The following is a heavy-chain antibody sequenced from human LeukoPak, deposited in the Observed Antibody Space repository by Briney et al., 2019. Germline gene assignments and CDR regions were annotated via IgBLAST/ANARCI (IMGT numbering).Heavy chain of an antibody. CDR1: GYTFTGYY. CDR2: INPNSGGT. V-gene: IGHV1-2*02. D-gene: IGHD3-10*01. CDR3: AREESYYGSGSEGY. Sequence: ASVKVSCKASGYTFTGYYMHWVRQAPGQGLEWMGWINPNSGGTNYAQKFQGRVTMTRDTSISTAYMELSRLRSDDTAVYYCAREESYYGSGSEGYWGQGTLVTVSS. J-gene: IGHJ4*02.